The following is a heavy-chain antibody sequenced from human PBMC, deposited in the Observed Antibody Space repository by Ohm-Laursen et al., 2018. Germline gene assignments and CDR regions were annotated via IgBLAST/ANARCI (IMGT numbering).Heavy chain of an antibody. J-gene: IGHJ4*02. D-gene: IGHD2-21*02. Sequence: SVKVSCKPSGYTFTSYGISWVRQAPGQGLEWMGWISTYNGNTNYAQKLQGRVTVTTDTSTSTAYMELRSLRSDDTAVYYCARENCGGDCYLDYWGQGTLVTVSS. CDR2: ISTYNGNT. CDR3: ARENCGGDCYLDY. V-gene: IGHV1-18*01. CDR1: GYTFTSYG.